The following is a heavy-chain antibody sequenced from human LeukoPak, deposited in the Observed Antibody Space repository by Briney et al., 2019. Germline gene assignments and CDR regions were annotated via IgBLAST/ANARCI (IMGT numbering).Heavy chain of an antibody. Sequence: GGSLRLSCAASGFTFSSYAMRWVGQAPGKGLEGGSAISGRGGSTYYADPVNGRFTISRDNSKNTLYLQMNSLRAEDTAVYYCAKESKVRYYFNYWGQGTLVTVSS. CDR1: GFTFSSYA. V-gene: IGHV3-23*01. J-gene: IGHJ4*02. CDR3: AKESKVRYYFNY. CDR2: ISGRGGST.